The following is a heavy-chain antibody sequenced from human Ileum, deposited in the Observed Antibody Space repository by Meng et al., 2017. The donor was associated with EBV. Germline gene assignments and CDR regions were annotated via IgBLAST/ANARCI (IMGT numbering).Heavy chain of an antibody. Sequence: EVELVESGGGLVQPGGSLRLSCAASGFTFSSYCMHWVRQAPGKGPVWVSRICHDESTMNYADSVKGRFTISRDNAKNTVYLQMNSLRPEDTVVYYCIRDFREADYWGQGTLVTVSS. J-gene: IGHJ4*02. V-gene: IGHV3-74*01. CDR2: ICHDESTM. CDR1: GFTFSSYC. D-gene: IGHD3-10*01. CDR3: IRDFREADY.